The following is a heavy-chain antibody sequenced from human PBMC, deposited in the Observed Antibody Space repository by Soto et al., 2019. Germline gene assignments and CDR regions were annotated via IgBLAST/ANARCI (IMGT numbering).Heavy chain of an antibody. Sequence: ASVKVSCKASGYTFTSYAMHWVRQAPGQRLEWMGWINAGNGNTKYSQKFQGRVTITRDTSASTAYMELSSLRSEDTAVYYCARGHYDILTGPRSWFDPWGQGTLVTVSS. CDR2: INAGNGNT. CDR3: ARGHYDILTGPRSWFDP. CDR1: GYTFTSYA. D-gene: IGHD3-9*01. J-gene: IGHJ5*02. V-gene: IGHV1-3*01.